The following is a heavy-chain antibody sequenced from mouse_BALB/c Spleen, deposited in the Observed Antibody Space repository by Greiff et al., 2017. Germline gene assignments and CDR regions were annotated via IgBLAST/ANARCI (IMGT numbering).Heavy chain of an antibody. V-gene: IGHV3-6*02. J-gene: IGHJ2*01. CDR3: ARDGYDGYFDY. D-gene: IGHD2-2*01. CDR1: GYSITSGYY. Sequence: EVQLQQSGPGLVKPSQSLSLTCSVTGYSITSGYYWNWIRQFPGNKLEWMGYISYDGSNNYNPSLKNRISITRDTSKNQFFLKLNSVTTEDTATYYCARDGYDGYFDYWGQGTTLTVSS. CDR2: ISYDGSN.